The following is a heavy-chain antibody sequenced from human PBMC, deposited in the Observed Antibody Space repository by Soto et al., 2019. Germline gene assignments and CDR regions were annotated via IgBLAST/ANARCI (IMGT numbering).Heavy chain of an antibody. CDR3: ARDTTSDDYGEYCDAFDI. J-gene: IGHJ3*02. V-gene: IGHV4-34*01. Sequence: SETLSLTCAVYGGSFSGYYWSWIRQPPGKGLEWIGEINHSGSTNYNPSLKSRVTISVDTSKNQFSLKLSSVTAADTAVYYCARDTTSDDYGEYCDAFDIWGQGTMVTVSS. CDR2: INHSGST. CDR1: GGSFSGYY. D-gene: IGHD4-17*01.